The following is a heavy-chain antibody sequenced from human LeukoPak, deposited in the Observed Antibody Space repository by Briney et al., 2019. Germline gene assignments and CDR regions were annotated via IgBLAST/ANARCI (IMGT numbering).Heavy chain of an antibody. V-gene: IGHV1-18*01. D-gene: IGHD2-2*02. CDR3: ARSFPHVVVVPAAIPLDC. J-gene: IGHJ4*02. CDR1: GYTFTSYG. CDR2: ISAYNGNT. Sequence: ASVKVSCKASGYTFTSYGISWVRQAPGQGLEWMGWISAYNGNTNYAQKLQGRVTMTTDTSTSTAYMELRSLRSDDTAVYYCARSFPHVVVVPAAIPLDCWGQGTLVTVSS.